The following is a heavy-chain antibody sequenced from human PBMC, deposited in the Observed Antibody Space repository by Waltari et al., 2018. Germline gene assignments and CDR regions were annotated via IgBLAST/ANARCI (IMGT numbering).Heavy chain of an antibody. Sequence: EVHLLESGGGLVQPGGSLRLSCAASGVTFWSYVMNWGRQAPGKGLEWVSRISGSGGTYYADSGKGRFTVSRDNSKSTLYLQMSSLRAEDTAVYYCVKADVYGTSWLGRFDYWGQGTLVTVSS. J-gene: IGHJ4*02. CDR1: GVTFWSYV. D-gene: IGHD6-13*01. CDR3: VKADVYGTSWLGRFDY. CDR2: ISGSGGT. V-gene: IGHV3-23*01.